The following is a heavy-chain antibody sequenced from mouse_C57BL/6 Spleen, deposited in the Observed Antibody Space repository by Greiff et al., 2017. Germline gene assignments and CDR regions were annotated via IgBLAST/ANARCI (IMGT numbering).Heavy chain of an antibody. Sequence: VKLVESGAELVRPGASVKLSCKASGYTFTDYYINWVKQRPGQGLEWIARIYPGSGNTYYNEKFKGKATLTAEKSSSTAYMQLSSLTSEDSAVYFCASESYGSSFDYWGQGTTLTVSS. CDR2: IYPGSGNT. J-gene: IGHJ2*01. CDR3: ASESYGSSFDY. CDR1: GYTFTDYY. D-gene: IGHD1-1*01. V-gene: IGHV1-76*01.